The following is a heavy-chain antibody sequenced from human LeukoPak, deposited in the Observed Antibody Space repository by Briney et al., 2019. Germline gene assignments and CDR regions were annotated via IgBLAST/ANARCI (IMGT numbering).Heavy chain of an antibody. J-gene: IGHJ4*02. V-gene: IGHV3-11*04. CDR1: SNSN. D-gene: IGHD1-1*01. Sequence: SNSNYYWGWIRQAPGKGLEWVSYISSSSSTIYYADSVKGRFTISRDNAKNSLYLQMNSLRAEDTAVYYCARVDAVGIGNYWGQRTLVTVSS. CDR2: ISSSSSTI. CDR3: ARVDAVGIGNY.